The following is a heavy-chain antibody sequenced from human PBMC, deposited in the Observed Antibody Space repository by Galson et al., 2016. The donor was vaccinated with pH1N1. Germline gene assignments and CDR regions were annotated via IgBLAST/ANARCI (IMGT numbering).Heavy chain of an antibody. D-gene: IGHD4-23*01. V-gene: IGHV1-2*02. J-gene: IGHJ4*02. CDR1: GYNFNIYY. CDR3: ARILRTVVFDY. Sequence: SVKVSCKASGYNFNIYYIHWVRQAPGQGLEWMGWIDPNSGVTSYAQKFQGRISVTRDTSISTAYMELSRLTSDDTAVYYCARILRTVVFDYWGRGTLVTVSS. CDR2: IDPNSGVT.